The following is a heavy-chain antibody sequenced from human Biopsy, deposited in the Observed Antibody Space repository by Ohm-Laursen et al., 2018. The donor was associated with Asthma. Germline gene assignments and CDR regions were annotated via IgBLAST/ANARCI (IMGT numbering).Heavy chain of an antibody. Sequence: SLRPSCTASGFVFSQCGMHWVRQGPGKGLEWVALVSSDGHNKYSEDSVKGRFTISRDNSRNRLYLQINRLTVEDSAVYFCARQSGQDYGDSSGFDIWGQGTKVAVSS. V-gene: IGHV3-30*03. D-gene: IGHD3-22*01. CDR3: ARQSGQDYGDSSGFDI. J-gene: IGHJ3*02. CDR2: VSSDGHNK. CDR1: GFVFSQCG.